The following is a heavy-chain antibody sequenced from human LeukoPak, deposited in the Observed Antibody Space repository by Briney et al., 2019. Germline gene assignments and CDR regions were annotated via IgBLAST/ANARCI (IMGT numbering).Heavy chain of an antibody. CDR2: ITSGGRST. Sequence: GGSLRLSCAASGFPFSTYAMSWVRQAPGKGLEWVSTITSGGRSTYYADSVKGWFTISRDNTDNTLFLQMNGLRAEDTAVFYCTRDHPDCRGATCLLFDSWGQGTLVTVSS. CDR3: TRDHPDCRGATCLLFDS. J-gene: IGHJ4*02. D-gene: IGHD2-2*01. CDR1: GFPFSTYA. V-gene: IGHV3-23*01.